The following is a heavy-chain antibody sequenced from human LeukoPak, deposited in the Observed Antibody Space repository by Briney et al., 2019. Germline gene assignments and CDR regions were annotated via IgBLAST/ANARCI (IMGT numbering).Heavy chain of an antibody. V-gene: IGHV3-23*01. CDR2: ISGSGGST. Sequence: PGGSLRLSCAASGFTFSSYAMSWVRQAPGKGLEWVSAISGSGGSTYYADSVKGRFTISRDNSKNTLYLQMNSLRAEDTAVYYCARRRTWGQWLKPHAFDIWGQGTMVTVSS. D-gene: IGHD6-19*01. CDR1: GFTFSSYA. J-gene: IGHJ3*02. CDR3: ARRRTWGQWLKPHAFDI.